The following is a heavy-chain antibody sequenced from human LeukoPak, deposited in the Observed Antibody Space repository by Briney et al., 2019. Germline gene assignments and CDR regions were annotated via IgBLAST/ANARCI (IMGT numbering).Heavy chain of an antibody. CDR1: GGTFSSYA. V-gene: IGHV1-69*13. J-gene: IGHJ5*02. D-gene: IGHD4-11*01. Sequence: GASVKVSCKASGGTFSSYAISWVRQAPGQGLEWMGGIIPIFGTANYAQKFQGRVTITADESTSTAYMELSSLRSEDTAVYYCATSPISTGWVADPWGQGTLVTVSS. CDR2: IIPIFGTA. CDR3: ATSPISTGWVADP.